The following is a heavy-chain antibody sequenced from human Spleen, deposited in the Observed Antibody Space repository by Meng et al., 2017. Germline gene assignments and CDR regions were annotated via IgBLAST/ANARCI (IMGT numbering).Heavy chain of an antibody. V-gene: IGHV3-21*01. CDR3: ARDVSVRIDGYYFDY. Sequence: GESLKISCEGSGFTFSNAYMTWVRQVPGKRLEWVSSISNSHTYIYYADSVNGRFTISRDNAKNSLYLQMNSLRAEDTAVYYCARDVSVRIDGYYFDYWGQG. CDR1: GFTFSNAY. D-gene: IGHD2-15*01. CDR2: ISNSHTYI. J-gene: IGHJ4*02.